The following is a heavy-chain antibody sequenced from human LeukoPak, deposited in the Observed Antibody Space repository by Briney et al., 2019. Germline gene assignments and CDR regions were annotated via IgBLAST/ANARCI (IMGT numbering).Heavy chain of an antibody. D-gene: IGHD3-16*02. CDR1: GFTFSDYY. V-gene: IGHV3-11*01. J-gene: IGHJ4*02. Sequence: GGSLRLSCAVSGFTFSDYYMSWIRQAPGNGLEWIFYISSSGNTVQYADSVRGRFTVSRDNARNSLYLQMSGLRADDTAMYYCARVAQPLSHYYFDSWGQGTLVTVSS. CDR2: ISSSGNTV. CDR3: ARVAQPLSHYYFDS.